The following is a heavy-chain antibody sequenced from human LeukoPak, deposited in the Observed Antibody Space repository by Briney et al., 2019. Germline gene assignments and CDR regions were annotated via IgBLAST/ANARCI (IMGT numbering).Heavy chain of an antibody. Sequence: GGSLRLSSAASGFTFSSYAMSWVRQAPGKGLEWVSAISGSGGSTYYADSVKGRFTISRDNSKNTLYLQMNSLRAEDTAVYYCAKGPTSLYYAGNSADYWGQGTLVTVSS. V-gene: IGHV3-23*01. CDR2: ISGSGGST. CDR1: GFTFSSYA. D-gene: IGHD4-23*01. J-gene: IGHJ4*02. CDR3: AKGPTSLYYAGNSADY.